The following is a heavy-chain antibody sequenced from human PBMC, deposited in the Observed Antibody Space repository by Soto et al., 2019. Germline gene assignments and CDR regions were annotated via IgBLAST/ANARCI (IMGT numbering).Heavy chain of an antibody. CDR1: GFTFDDYA. Sequence: SLRLTCVASGFTFDDYALHWVRQAPGKGLEWVSGISFNSGSIGYAESVKGRFTISRDNARNSLYLQMNSLRAEDTALYYCARDIEANQLLYDALDVWGQGTMVTVSS. CDR3: ARDIEANQLLYDALDV. D-gene: IGHD2-2*01. J-gene: IGHJ3*01. V-gene: IGHV3-9*01. CDR2: ISFNSGSI.